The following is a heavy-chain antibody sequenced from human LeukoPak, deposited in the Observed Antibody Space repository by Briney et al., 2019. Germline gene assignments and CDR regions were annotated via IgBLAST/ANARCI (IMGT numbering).Heavy chain of an antibody. V-gene: IGHV5-51*01. CDR3: ARQVHAYPIVVVPADAFDL. J-gene: IGHJ3*01. D-gene: IGHD2-2*01. CDR2: IYPGDSDT. CDR1: GYSFASYW. Sequence: GESLKISCKGSGYSFASYWIGWVRQMPGKGLEWMGIIYPGDSDTRYSPSFQGQVTISADKSISTAYLQWSSLKASDTAMYYCARQVHAYPIVVVPADAFDLWGQGTMVTVSS.